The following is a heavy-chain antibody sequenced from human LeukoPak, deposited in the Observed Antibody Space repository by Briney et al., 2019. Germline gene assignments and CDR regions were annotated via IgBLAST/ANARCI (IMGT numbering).Heavy chain of an antibody. CDR3: GRGRNFYYMDV. CDR2: ITNDGTT. Sequence: GGSLRLSCVASGFTFGTYWMHWVRQGPEKGLVWVAGITNDGTTGYADSVKGRFTISRDSAKSTVYLQMNSLGSEDTAVYYCGRGRNFYYMDVWGKGTTVTVSS. J-gene: IGHJ6*03. V-gene: IGHV3-74*01. CDR1: GFTFGTYW.